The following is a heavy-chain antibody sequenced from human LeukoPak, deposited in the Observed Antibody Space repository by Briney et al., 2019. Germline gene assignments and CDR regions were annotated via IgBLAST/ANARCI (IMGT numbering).Heavy chain of an antibody. D-gene: IGHD2-2*01. V-gene: IGHV1-2*02. Sequence: GASVKVSCKASGYTFTGYYMHWVRQAPGQGLEWMGWINPNSGDTNYAQKFQGNVTMTRDTSISTAYMELSRLRSDDTAVYYCARGAPAASNWFDPWGQGTLVTVSS. CDR3: ARGAPAASNWFDP. CDR2: INPNSGDT. J-gene: IGHJ5*02. CDR1: GYTFTGYY.